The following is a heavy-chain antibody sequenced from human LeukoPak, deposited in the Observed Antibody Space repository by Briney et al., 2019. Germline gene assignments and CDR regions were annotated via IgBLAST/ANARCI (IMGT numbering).Heavy chain of an antibody. CDR2: IYYSGST. CDR3: ARRAVAGSFDY. Sequence: PGGSLRLSCAASGFTFSDYYMSWIRQAPGKGLEWIGYIYYSGSTNYNPSLKSRVTISVDTSKNQFSLKLSSVTAADTAVYYCARRAVAGSFDYWGQGTLVTVSS. D-gene: IGHD6-19*01. J-gene: IGHJ4*02. V-gene: IGHV4-59*08. CDR1: GFTFSDYY.